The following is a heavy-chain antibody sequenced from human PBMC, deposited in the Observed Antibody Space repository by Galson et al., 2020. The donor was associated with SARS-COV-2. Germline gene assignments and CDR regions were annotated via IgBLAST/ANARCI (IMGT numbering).Heavy chain of an antibody. CDR3: ARVSDGSGSYYNLFVMPGGMDV. D-gene: IGHD3-10*01. Sequence: ASVKVSCKASGYTFTSYAMHWVRQAPGQRLEWMGWINAGNGNTKYSQKFQGRVTITRDTSASTAYMELSSLRSEDTAVYYCARVSDGSGSYYNLFVMPGGMDVWGQGTTVTVSS. V-gene: IGHV1-3*01. J-gene: IGHJ6*02. CDR2: INAGNGNT. CDR1: GYTFTSYA.